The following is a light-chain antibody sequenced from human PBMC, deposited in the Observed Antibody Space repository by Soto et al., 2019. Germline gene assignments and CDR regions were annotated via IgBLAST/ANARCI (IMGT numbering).Light chain of an antibody. CDR3: MQGLHRPWT. CDR2: KVS. Sequence: DAVMTQSPLSLPVTLGQPASISCRSSQSLVHSDGNTYLNRFQQRPGQSPKRLIYKVSNRDSGVPDRFRGSGSGTDFTLKISRVEAEDVGVYYCMQGLHRPWTFGQGTKVEIK. CDR1: QSLVHSDGNTY. J-gene: IGKJ1*01. V-gene: IGKV2-30*02.